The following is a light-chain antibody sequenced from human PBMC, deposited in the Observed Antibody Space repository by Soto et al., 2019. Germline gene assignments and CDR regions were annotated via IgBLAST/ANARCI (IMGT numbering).Light chain of an antibody. CDR3: SAWDDSLSGPV. CDR2: RND. Sequence: QPVLTQPPSASGTPGQRVTISCSGSSSNIGSNYVYWYRQLPGTAPNVLIYRNDERPSGVPDRFSGSKSGSSASLAISGLRFEDETDYYCSAWDDSLSGPVFGRGTKLTVL. V-gene: IGLV1-47*01. J-gene: IGLJ2*01. CDR1: SSNIGSNY.